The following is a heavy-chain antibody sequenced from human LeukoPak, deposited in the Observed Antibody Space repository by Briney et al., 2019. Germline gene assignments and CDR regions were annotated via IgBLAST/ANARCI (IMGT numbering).Heavy chain of an antibody. D-gene: IGHD5-18*01. J-gene: IGHJ6*03. V-gene: IGHV4-34*01. CDR2: INHSGST. CDR3: ARRAAMGYYYYYYMDV. Sequence: PSETLSLTCAVYGGSFSGYYWSWIRQPPGKGLELIGEINHSGSTNYNPSLKSRVTISVDTSKNQFSLKLSSVTAADTAVYYCARRAAMGYYYYYYMDVWGKGTTVTISS. CDR1: GGSFSGYY.